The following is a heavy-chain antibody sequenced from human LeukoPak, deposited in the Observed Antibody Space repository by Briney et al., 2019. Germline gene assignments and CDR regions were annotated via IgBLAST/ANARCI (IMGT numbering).Heavy chain of an antibody. D-gene: IGHD2-15*01. Sequence: PSETLSLTCAVYGGSFSGYYWSWIRQPPGKGLEWIGEINHSGSTNYNPSLKSRVTISVDTSKNQFSLKLSSVTAADTAVYYCAGVVVVAATYNYWGQGTLVTVSS. CDR2: INHSGST. CDR1: GGSFSGYY. V-gene: IGHV4-34*01. J-gene: IGHJ4*02. CDR3: AGVVVVAATYNY.